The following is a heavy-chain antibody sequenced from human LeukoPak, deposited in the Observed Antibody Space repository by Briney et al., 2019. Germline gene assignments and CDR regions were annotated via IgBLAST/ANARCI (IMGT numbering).Heavy chain of an antibody. CDR2: ISAYNGNT. Sequence: GASVKVSFKASGYTFTSYGISWVRLAPGQGREWMGWISAYNGNTNYAQKLQGRVTMTTDTSTSTADMELRSLRSDDTAVDYCARVRSSNDYGDYEDYFDYWGQGTLVTVSS. J-gene: IGHJ4*02. CDR1: GYTFTSYG. V-gene: IGHV1-18*01. CDR3: ARVRSSNDYGDYEDYFDY. D-gene: IGHD4-17*01.